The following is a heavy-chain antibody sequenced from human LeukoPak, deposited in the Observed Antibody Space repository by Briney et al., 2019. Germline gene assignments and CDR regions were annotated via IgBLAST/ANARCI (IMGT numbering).Heavy chain of an antibody. CDR2: INPNSGGT. D-gene: IGHD3-22*01. CDR3: ARDWYYYDSSGYYEDAFDI. V-gene: IGHV1-2*02. CDR1: GYTFTGYY. Sequence: ASVKVSCKASGYTFTGYYMHWVRQAPGQGLEWMGWINPNSGGTNYAQKFQGRVTMTRDTSISTAYMELSRLRSDDTAVYYCARDWYYYDSSGYYEDAFDIWGQGTMVTVSS. J-gene: IGHJ3*02.